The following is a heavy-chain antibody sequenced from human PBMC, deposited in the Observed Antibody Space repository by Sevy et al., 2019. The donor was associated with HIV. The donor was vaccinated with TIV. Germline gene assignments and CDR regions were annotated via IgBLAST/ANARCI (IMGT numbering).Heavy chain of an antibody. J-gene: IGHJ4*02. D-gene: IGHD3-22*01. CDR2: INPNSGGT. Sequence: ASVKVSCKASGYTFTGYYMHWVRQAPGQGLERMGRINPNSGGTNYAHKFQGRVTMTRDTSISTAYMELSRLRSDETSVYYCASLIYYDSSGYHLYWGQGPLVTVSS. CDR1: GYTFTGYY. V-gene: IGHV1-2*06. CDR3: ASLIYYDSSGYHLY.